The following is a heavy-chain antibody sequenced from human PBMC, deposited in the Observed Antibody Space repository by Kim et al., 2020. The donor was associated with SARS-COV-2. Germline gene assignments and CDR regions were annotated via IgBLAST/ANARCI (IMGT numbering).Heavy chain of an antibody. CDR3: ATGPNGGQWLGGAYYYYGMDG. D-gene: IGHD6-19*01. CDR2: FDPEDGET. J-gene: IGHJ6*02. CDR1: GYTLTELS. V-gene: IGHV1-24*01. Sequence: ASVKVSCKVSGYTLTELSMHWVRQAPGKGLEWMGGFDPEDGETIYAQKFQGRVTMTEDTSTDTAYMELSSLRSEDTAVYYCATGPNGGQWLGGAYYYYGMDGWGQGTTVTVSS.